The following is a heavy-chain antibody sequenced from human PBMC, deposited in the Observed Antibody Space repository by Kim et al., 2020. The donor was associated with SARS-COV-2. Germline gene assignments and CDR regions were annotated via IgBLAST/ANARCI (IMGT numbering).Heavy chain of an antibody. CDR1: GYTFTSYY. D-gene: IGHD3-3*01. Sequence: ASVKVSCKASGYTFTSYYMHWVRQAPGQGLEWMGIINPSGGSTSYAQKFQGRVTMTRDTSTSTVYMELSSLRSEDTAVYYCARDNEPVNYDFWSGYHRGTWFDPWGQGTLVTVSS. V-gene: IGHV1-46*01. J-gene: IGHJ5*02. CDR3: ARDNEPVNYDFWSGYHRGTWFDP. CDR2: INPSGGST.